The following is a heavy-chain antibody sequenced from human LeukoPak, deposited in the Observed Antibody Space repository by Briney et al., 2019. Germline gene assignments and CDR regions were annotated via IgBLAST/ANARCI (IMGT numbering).Heavy chain of an antibody. CDR3: ARDLGFAAMVLGWFDP. Sequence: SETLSLTCTVSGGSISSYYWSWIRQPPGKGLEWIGYIYYSGSTNYNPSLKSRVTISVDTSKNQFSLKLSSLTAADTAVYYCARDLGFAAMVLGWFDPWGQGTLVTVSS. CDR1: GGSISSYY. V-gene: IGHV4-59*01. D-gene: IGHD5-18*01. J-gene: IGHJ5*02. CDR2: IYYSGST.